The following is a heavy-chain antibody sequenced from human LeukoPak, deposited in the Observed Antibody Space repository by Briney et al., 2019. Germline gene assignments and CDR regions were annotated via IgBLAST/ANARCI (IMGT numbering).Heavy chain of an antibody. CDR1: GYSIDSNNY. V-gene: IGHV4-28*05. Sequence: SETLSLTCTVSGYSIDSNNYWGWIRQPPGKGLGWIGYIHYSGIIYYTPSLKSRVTMSVDTSKNQFSLKLSSVTAVDTAVYYCAKKPNSVYYFDYWGQGTLVTVSS. CDR2: IHYSGII. CDR3: AKKPNSVYYFDY. D-gene: IGHD3-10*01. J-gene: IGHJ4*02.